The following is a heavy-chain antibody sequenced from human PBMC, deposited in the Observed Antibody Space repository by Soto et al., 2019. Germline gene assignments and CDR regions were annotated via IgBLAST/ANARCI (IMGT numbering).Heavy chain of an antibody. V-gene: IGHV1-46*01. CDR3: AREGVQGGLDV. D-gene: IGHD2-8*01. CDR1: GYTFTSYH. Sequence: QVQLVQSGAEVKKPGASERISCKASGYTFTSYHLHWVRQAPGQGLEWVGMISPSGGRTTYAQKFQRRVTMTGDTSTNTIFMELNSLRSDDTAIYYCAREGVQGGLDVWGQGTTVTVSS. CDR2: ISPSGGRT. J-gene: IGHJ6*02.